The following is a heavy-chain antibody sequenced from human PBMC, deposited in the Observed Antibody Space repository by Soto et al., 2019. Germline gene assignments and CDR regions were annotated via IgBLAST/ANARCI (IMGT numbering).Heavy chain of an antibody. V-gene: IGHV3-30*18. CDR2: ISYDGSNK. Sequence: QVQLVESGGGVVQPGRSLRLSCAASGFTFSSYGMHWVRQAPGKGLEWVAVISYDGSNKYYADSVKGRFTSSRDTSKNTLYLQMNSLRAEDTAVYYCAKRVDKDSYGYVADYWGQGTLVTVSS. J-gene: IGHJ4*02. CDR1: GFTFSSYG. D-gene: IGHD5-18*01. CDR3: AKRVDKDSYGYVADY.